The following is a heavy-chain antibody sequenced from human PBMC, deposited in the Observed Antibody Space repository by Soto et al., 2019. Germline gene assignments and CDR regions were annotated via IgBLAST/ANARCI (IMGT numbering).Heavy chain of an antibody. Sequence: SVKVSCKASGGTFSSYAISWVRQAPGQGLEWMGGIIPIFGTANYAQKFQGRVTITADESTSTAYMELSSLRSEDTAVYYCARSGYSSSWYFNWFDPWGQGTLVTVSS. CDR2: IIPIFGTA. J-gene: IGHJ5*02. CDR1: GGTFSSYA. CDR3: ARSGYSSSWYFNWFDP. D-gene: IGHD6-13*01. V-gene: IGHV1-69*13.